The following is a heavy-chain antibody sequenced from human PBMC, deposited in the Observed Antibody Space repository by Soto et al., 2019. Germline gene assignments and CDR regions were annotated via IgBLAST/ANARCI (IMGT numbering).Heavy chain of an antibody. Sequence: PGGSLRLSCAASGFIFSGYGMHWVRQAPGKGLEWVAAIWYDGSNKYYADSVKGRFTISRDNSKNTLYLQMNSLRAEDTAVYYCASDPYYYGSGSYYPPRYNWIDPWGQGTLVTVSS. J-gene: IGHJ5*02. CDR2: IWYDGSNK. V-gene: IGHV3-33*08. CDR1: GFIFSGYG. D-gene: IGHD3-10*01. CDR3: ASDPYYYGSGSYYPPRYNWIDP.